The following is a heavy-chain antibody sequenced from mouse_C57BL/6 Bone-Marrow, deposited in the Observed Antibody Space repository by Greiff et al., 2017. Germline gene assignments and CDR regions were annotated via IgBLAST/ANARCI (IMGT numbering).Heavy chain of an antibody. J-gene: IGHJ2*01. CDR3: TTAAYYGSSPSYFDY. D-gene: IGHD1-1*01. CDR2: IDPEDGDT. Sequence: VQLQQSGAELVRPGASVKLSCTASGFNIKDYYMHWVKQRPEQGLEWIGRIDPEDGDTEYAPKFQGKATMTAATSSNTASLHLSSLTSEDTAVYYCTTAAYYGSSPSYFDYWGQGATLTVSS. V-gene: IGHV14-1*01. CDR1: GFNIKDYY.